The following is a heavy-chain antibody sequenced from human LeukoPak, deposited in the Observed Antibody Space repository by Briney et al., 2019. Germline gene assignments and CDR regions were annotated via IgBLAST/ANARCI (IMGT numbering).Heavy chain of an antibody. Sequence: GGSLRLSCAASGFSFSVSWMSWVRQAPGKGLEWVANIKYDGNEKYYVDSVKGRFSISRDNAKNSLYLQMNSLRAEDTAIYYCARDLRVISFDNWGQGTLVSVSS. D-gene: IGHD2-21*01. CDR3: ARDLRVISFDN. CDR2: IKYDGNEK. V-gene: IGHV3-7*03. J-gene: IGHJ4*02. CDR1: GFSFSVSW.